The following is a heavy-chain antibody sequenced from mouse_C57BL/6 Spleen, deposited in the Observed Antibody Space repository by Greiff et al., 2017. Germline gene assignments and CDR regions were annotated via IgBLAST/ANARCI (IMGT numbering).Heavy chain of an antibody. CDR3: TRGGDYDGWYFDV. CDR1: GFTFSSYA. V-gene: IGHV5-9-1*02. CDR2: ISSGGDYI. Sequence: EVQRVESGEGLVKPGGSLKLSCAASGFTFSSYAMSWVRQTPEKRLEWVAYISSGGDYIYYADTVKGRFPISRDNARNTLYLQMSSLKSEDTAMYYCTRGGDYDGWYFDVWGTGTTVTVSS. D-gene: IGHD2-4*01. J-gene: IGHJ1*03.